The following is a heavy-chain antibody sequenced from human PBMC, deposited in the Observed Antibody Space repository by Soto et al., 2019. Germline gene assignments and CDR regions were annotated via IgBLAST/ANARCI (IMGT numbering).Heavy chain of an antibody. CDR2: IYSGGST. V-gene: IGHV3-53*01. Sequence: EVQLVESGGGLIQPGGSLRLSCAASGFTVSSNYMSWVRQAPGKGLEWVSVIYSGGSTYYADSVKGRFTISRDNSKNTLYLQMNSLRAEDTAVYYCATTPDGGRWLQFSYYYSGMDVWGQGTTVTVSS. J-gene: IGHJ6*02. D-gene: IGHD5-12*01. CDR3: ATTPDGGRWLQFSYYYSGMDV. CDR1: GFTVSSNY.